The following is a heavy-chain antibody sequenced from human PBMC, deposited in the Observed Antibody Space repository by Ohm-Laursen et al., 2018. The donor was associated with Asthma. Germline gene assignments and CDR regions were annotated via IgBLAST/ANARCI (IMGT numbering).Heavy chain of an antibody. Sequence: SLRLSCAASGFTFSDYGMHWVRQAPGKGLEWVAIISSDGSNKFHAESVKGRITPSRDNSKITVYVQMNSLRAEDTAVYYCAKEKGGSFDYWGQGTLVTVSS. J-gene: IGHJ4*02. V-gene: IGHV3-30*18. D-gene: IGHD1-26*01. CDR1: GFTFSDYG. CDR3: AKEKGGSFDY. CDR2: ISSDGSNK.